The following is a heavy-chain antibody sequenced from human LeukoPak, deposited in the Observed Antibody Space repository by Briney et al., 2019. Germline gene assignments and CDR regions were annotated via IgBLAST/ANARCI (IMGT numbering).Heavy chain of an antibody. CDR1: GFTFSSYG. CDR2: IWYDGSNK. V-gene: IGHV3-33*01. D-gene: IGHD6-19*01. J-gene: IGHJ4*02. Sequence: RGSLRLPCAASGFTFSSYGMHWVRQAPGKGLEWVAVIWYDGSNKYYADSVKGRFTISRDNSKNTLYLQMNSLRAEDTAVYYCARAPDIAVADPDYWGQGTLVTVSS. CDR3: ARAPDIAVADPDY.